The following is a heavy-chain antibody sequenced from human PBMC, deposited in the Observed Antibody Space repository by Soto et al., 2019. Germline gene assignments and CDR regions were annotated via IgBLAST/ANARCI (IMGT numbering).Heavy chain of an antibody. CDR3: ASLKVSSASDF. D-gene: IGHD6-19*01. CDR2: IKEDGSER. V-gene: IGHV3-7*03. J-gene: IGHJ4*02. CDR1: GFNFNNYR. Sequence: EVQLVGSGGGLVQPGGSLRLSCAVSGFNFNNYRMSWVRQAPGKGLEWVATIKEDGSERYYVPSVRGRFTISRDNAKNSLSLQMNSLRADDTAVYYCASLKVSSASDFWGQGTLVTVSS.